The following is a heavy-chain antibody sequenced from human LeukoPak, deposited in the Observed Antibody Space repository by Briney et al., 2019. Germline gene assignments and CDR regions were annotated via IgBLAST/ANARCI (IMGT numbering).Heavy chain of an antibody. D-gene: IGHD4-23*01. CDR2: IYYSGST. V-gene: IGHV4-61*01. CDR3: ARVGVDYSGNIIKYYFDY. Sequence: SETLSLTCTVSGGSINSGNHYWGWIRQSPWKGLEWIGYIYYSGSTNYNPSLKSRVIISVDTSKNQFSLKLSPVIAADTAVYYCARVGVDYSGNIIKYYFDYWGQGTLVTVSS. J-gene: IGHJ4*02. CDR1: GGSINSGNHY.